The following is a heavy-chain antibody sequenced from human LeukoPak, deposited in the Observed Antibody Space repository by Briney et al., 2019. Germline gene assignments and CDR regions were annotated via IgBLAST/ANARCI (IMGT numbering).Heavy chain of an antibody. Sequence: GGSLRLSCAASGFTFSSYEMNWVRQAPGKGLEWVPYISSSGSTIYYADSVKGRFTISRDNAKNSLYLQMNSLRAEDTAVYYCASGAQDRDGYNFGYYYYYMDVWGKGTTVTISS. V-gene: IGHV3-48*03. J-gene: IGHJ6*03. CDR1: GFTFSSYE. CDR3: ASGAQDRDGYNFGYYYYYMDV. D-gene: IGHD5-24*01. CDR2: ISSSGSTI.